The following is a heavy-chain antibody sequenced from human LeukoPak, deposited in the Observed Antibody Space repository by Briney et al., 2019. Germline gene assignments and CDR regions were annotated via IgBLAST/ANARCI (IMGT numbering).Heavy chain of an antibody. CDR1: GYTFTSYD. CDR2: MNPNSGNT. V-gene: IGHV1-8*01. D-gene: IGHD3-16*02. Sequence: GASVKVSCKASGYTFTSYDINWVRQATGQGLEWMGWMNPNSGNTGYAQKFQGRVTMTRNTSISTAYMELSSLRSEDTAVYYCARGDYDYVWGSYRYTDYWGQGTLVTVSS. CDR3: ARGDYDYVWGSYRYTDY. J-gene: IGHJ4*02.